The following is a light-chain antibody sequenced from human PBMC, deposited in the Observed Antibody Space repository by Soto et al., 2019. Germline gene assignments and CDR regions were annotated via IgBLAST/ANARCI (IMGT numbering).Light chain of an antibody. V-gene: IGLV3-1*01. CDR2: QDD. J-gene: IGLJ2*01. CDR3: QAWDSSTVV. CDR1: KLGDKY. Sequence: SYELTQPPSVSVSPGQTASITCSGDKLGDKYVCWYQQQPGQSPVLVIYQDDDRPSGIPERFSGSSSGNTATLTISGTQTVDEADYYCQAWDSSTVVFGGGTKLTVL.